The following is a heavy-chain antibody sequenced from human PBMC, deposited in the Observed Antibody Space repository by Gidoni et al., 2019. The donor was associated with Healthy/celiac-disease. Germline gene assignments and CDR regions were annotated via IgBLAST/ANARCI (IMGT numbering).Heavy chain of an antibody. D-gene: IGHD3-22*01. CDR1: GGSISSYY. CDR2: IYYSGST. Sequence: QVQLQESGPGLVKPSETLSLTCTVSGGSISSYYWSWIRQPPGKGLEWIGYIYYSGSTNYNPSLKSRVTISVDTSKNQFSLKLSSVTAADTAVYYCARSRYYYDSSGAHGAFDIWGQGTMVTVSS. V-gene: IGHV4-59*01. J-gene: IGHJ3*02. CDR3: ARSRYYYDSSGAHGAFDI.